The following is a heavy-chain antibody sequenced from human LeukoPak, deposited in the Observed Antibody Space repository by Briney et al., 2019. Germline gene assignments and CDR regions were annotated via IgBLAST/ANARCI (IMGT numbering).Heavy chain of an antibody. Sequence: GGSLRLSCAASGFTFSNYNMNWVRQAPGKGLEWVSSIISGSTYIFYADSVKGRFTISRDNAKNSLYLQMSSLRAEDTAVYYCARDLASGGYWGQGTPVTVPS. D-gene: IGHD3-10*01. V-gene: IGHV3-21*01. CDR2: IISGSTYI. CDR1: GFTFSNYN. CDR3: ARDLASGGY. J-gene: IGHJ4*02.